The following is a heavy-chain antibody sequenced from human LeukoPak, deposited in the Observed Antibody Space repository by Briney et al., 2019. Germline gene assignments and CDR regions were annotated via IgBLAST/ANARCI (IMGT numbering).Heavy chain of an antibody. CDR1: GYTFTGYY. CDR3: ARVPWELEPHGAFDI. Sequence: ASVKVSCKASGYTFTGYYMHWVRQAPGQGLEWMGWINPNSGGTNYAQKFQGRVTMTRDTSISTAYMELSRLRSDDTAVYYCARVPWELEPHGAFDIWGQGTMVTVSS. CDR2: INPNSGGT. V-gene: IGHV1-2*02. J-gene: IGHJ3*02. D-gene: IGHD1-1*01.